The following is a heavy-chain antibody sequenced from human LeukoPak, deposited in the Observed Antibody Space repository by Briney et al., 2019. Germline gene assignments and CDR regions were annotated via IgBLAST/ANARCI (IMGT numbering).Heavy chain of an antibody. CDR1: GYSFSNYW. Sequence: GESLKISCKGSGYSFSNYWIGWVRQMPGKGLEWMGIIYPGDSDTRYSPSFQGQVTISADKSISTAYLQWSSLKASDTAMYYCARQRSGSDYAYYYGMDVWGQGTTVTVSS. D-gene: IGHD4-17*01. CDR2: IYPGDSDT. V-gene: IGHV5-51*01. CDR3: ARQRSGSDYAYYYGMDV. J-gene: IGHJ6*02.